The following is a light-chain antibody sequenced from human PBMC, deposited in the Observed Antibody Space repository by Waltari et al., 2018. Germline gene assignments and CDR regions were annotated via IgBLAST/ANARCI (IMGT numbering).Light chain of an antibody. J-gene: IGKJ1*01. CDR2: AAS. CDR1: QSISSY. V-gene: IGKV1-39*01. Sequence: DIQMTQSPSSLSASVGDRVIITCRASQSISSYLNWYQHKPGEAPKVLIYAASTLQSGVPSRFSGRGSGTDFTLTISSLQPEDFATYFCQQSYTTPWTFGRGTKVEIK. CDR3: QQSYTTPWT.